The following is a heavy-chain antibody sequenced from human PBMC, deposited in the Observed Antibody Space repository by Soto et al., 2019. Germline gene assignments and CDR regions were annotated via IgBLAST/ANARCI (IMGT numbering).Heavy chain of an antibody. Sequence: PGESLKISCKGSGYSFTSYWIGWVRQMPGKGLEWMGIIYPGDSDTRYSPSFQGQVTISADKSISTAYLQWSSLKASDTAMYYCARGGDSGYDHPPRYYYYYMDVWGKGTTVTVSS. CDR1: GYSFTSYW. V-gene: IGHV5-51*01. CDR2: IYPGDSDT. D-gene: IGHD5-12*01. CDR3: ARGGDSGYDHPPRYYYYYMDV. J-gene: IGHJ6*03.